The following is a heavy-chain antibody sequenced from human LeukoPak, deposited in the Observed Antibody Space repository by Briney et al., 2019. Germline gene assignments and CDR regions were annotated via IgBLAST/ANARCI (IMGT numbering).Heavy chain of an antibody. D-gene: IGHD3-3*01. CDR3: ARGAIFGVVHDAFDI. CDR2: IFTSGST. V-gene: IGHV4-4*07. J-gene: IGHJ3*02. CDR1: GGSISSYY. Sequence: SETPSLTCTVSGGSISSYYWSWIRQPAGKGLEWIGRIFTSGSTNYNPSLKSRVTMPVDTSKNQFSLKLSSVTAADTAVYYCARGAIFGVVHDAFDIWGQGTMVTVSS.